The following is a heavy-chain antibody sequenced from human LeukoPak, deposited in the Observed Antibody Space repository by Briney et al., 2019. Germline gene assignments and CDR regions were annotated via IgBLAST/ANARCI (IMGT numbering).Heavy chain of an antibody. V-gene: IGHV4-34*01. CDR3: ARGQGGSSHYYDRGTYYFDY. Sequence: SETLSLTCAVYGGSFSGYYWSWIRQPPGKGLEWIGEINHSGSTNYNPSLKSRVTISVDASKNQFSLKLSSVTAADTAVYYCARGQGGSSHYYDRGTYYFDYWGQGTLVTVSS. D-gene: IGHD3-22*01. CDR1: GGSFSGYY. CDR2: INHSGST. J-gene: IGHJ4*02.